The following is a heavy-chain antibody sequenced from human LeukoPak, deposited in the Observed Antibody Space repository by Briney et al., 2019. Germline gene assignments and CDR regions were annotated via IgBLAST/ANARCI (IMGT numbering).Heavy chain of an antibody. Sequence: PSETLSLTCTVSGGSISSHYWSWIRQPPGKGLEWIGYIYYSGSTNYNPSLKSRVTISVDTSKNQFSLKLSPVTAADTAVYFCARGVAVAYLDYWGQGTLVTVSS. CDR3: ARGVAVAYLDY. D-gene: IGHD6-19*01. CDR2: IYYSGST. J-gene: IGHJ4*02. V-gene: IGHV4-59*11. CDR1: GGSISSHY.